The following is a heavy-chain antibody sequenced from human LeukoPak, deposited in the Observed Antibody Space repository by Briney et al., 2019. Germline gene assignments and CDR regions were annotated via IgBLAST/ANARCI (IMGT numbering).Heavy chain of an antibody. CDR3: TRVGYIDEGIDY. CDR2: IKQDGSKK. CDR1: GFPFSSYW. Sequence: GGSLRLSCVASGFPFSSYWMTWVRQAPGKGLEWVANIKQDGSKKSYVDSVKGRFTISRDNAKNSMYLQMNSLRAEDTAIYYCTRVGYIDEGIDYWGQGTLVTVSS. V-gene: IGHV3-7*04. J-gene: IGHJ4*02. D-gene: IGHD5-24*01.